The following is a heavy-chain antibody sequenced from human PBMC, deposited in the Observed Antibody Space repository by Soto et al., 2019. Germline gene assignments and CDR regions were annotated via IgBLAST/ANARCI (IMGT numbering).Heavy chain of an antibody. CDR3: AVRYCSSTSCSTLDS. D-gene: IGHD2-2*01. V-gene: IGHV4-34*01. J-gene: IGHJ4*02. CDR2: INHSGST. Sequence: QVQLQQWGAGLLKPSETLSLTCVVSGGSFSGYYWNWIRQPPGKGLEWIGEINHSGSTNYNPSLKRRVTISVDTSKNQLSLRLSSVTAADTAMYYCAVRYCSSTSCSTLDSWGQGTLVTVSS. CDR1: GGSFSGYY.